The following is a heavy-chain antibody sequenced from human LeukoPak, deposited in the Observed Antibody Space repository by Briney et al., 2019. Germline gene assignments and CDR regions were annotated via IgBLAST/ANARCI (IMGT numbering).Heavy chain of an antibody. CDR1: GYRFTTYW. J-gene: IGHJ1*01. CDR2: INPGDSDS. CDR3: AISPGDFYDSSGFYLQY. V-gene: IGHV5-51*01. D-gene: IGHD3-22*01. Sequence: GAPLKISCKASGYRFTTYWICWVRERPEKGLEWMGIINPGDSDSRDCPSLQGQVSISADKSISTAYLQWSSLKVSDTAIYYCAISPGDFYDSSGFYLQYWGQGTLVTVSS.